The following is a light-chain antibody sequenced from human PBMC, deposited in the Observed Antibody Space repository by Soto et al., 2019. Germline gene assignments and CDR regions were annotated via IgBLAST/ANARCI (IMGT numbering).Light chain of an antibody. CDR2: AVS. CDR1: QTVSSSC. CDR3: QQYGSLPYT. J-gene: IGKJ2*01. V-gene: IGKV3-20*01. Sequence: EIVLTQSPGNLSLSPGERATLSCRASQTVSSSCLAWYQQKPGQAPRLLISAVSSRLTGIPDRFSGSGSGIEFTLTISRLEREDFAVYHCQQYGSLPYTFGQGTKLEIK.